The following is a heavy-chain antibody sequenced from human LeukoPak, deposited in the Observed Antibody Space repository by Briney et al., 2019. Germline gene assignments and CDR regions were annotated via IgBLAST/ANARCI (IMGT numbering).Heavy chain of an antibody. D-gene: IGHD2-2*01. CDR3: ARVTIVVPARHALDI. CDR2: TSAYNGNT. J-gene: IGHJ3*02. CDR1: GYTFTSYG. V-gene: IGHV1-18*04. Sequence: GTSVKVSCKASGYTFTSYGISWVRQAPGQGLEWMGWTSAYNGNTNYAQKLQGRVTMTTDTSTSTAYMELRSLRSDDTAVYYCARVTIVVPARHALDIWGQGTMVTVSS.